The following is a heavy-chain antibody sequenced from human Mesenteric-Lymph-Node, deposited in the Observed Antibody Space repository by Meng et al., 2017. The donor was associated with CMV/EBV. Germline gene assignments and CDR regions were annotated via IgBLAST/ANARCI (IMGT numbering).Heavy chain of an antibody. CDR2: IYSGGST. Sequence: GESLKISCAASGFTVSSNYMSWVRQAPGKGLEWVSVIYSGGSTYYADSVKGRFTISRDNSKNTLYLQMNSLRAEDTAVYYCARDIGWYGAFDIWGQGTMVTVSS. D-gene: IGHD1-14*01. J-gene: IGHJ3*02. CDR1: GFTVSSNY. CDR3: ARDIGWYGAFDI. V-gene: IGHV3-66*02.